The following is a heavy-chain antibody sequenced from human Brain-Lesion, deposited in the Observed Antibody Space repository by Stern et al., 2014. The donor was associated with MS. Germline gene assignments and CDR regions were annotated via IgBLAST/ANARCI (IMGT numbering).Heavy chain of an antibody. CDR3: ATLPLGAGGNYYRHFDY. CDR2: FDPEDGET. Sequence: QVQLVQSGAEVKKPGASVKVSCKVSGYTLTELSMHWVRQAPRKGLEWMGGFDPEDGETIYAQKFQGRVPMTEDTSTDTAYMELSSLRSEDTAVYYCATLPLGAGGNYYRHFDYWGQGTLVTVSS. V-gene: IGHV1-24*01. D-gene: IGHD1-26*01. J-gene: IGHJ4*02. CDR1: GYTLTELS.